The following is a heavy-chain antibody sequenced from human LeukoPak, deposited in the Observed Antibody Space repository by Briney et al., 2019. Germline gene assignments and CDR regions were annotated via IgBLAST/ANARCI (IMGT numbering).Heavy chain of an antibody. CDR3: AKFHDFWSGYYSSDAFDI. CDR1: GYTIISYL. V-gene: IGHV3-23*01. J-gene: IGHJ3*02. CDR2: ISYSGRDT. Sequence: RGALRQCCGTHGYTIISYLMTRVRQAPGKGLDWVSVISYSGRDTFYADSVKGRFTISRDNSKNTLYLQMNSLRAEDTAVYYCAKFHDFWSGYYSSDAFDIWGQGTMVTVSS. D-gene: IGHD3-3*01.